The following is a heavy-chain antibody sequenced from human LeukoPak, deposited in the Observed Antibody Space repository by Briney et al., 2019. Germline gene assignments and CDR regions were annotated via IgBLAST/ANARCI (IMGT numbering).Heavy chain of an antibody. J-gene: IGHJ4*02. CDR2: ISWNSGSI. CDR3: AKASPMITFGGVSHFDY. CDR1: GFTFDDYA. V-gene: IGHV3-9*01. D-gene: IGHD3-16*01. Sequence: GRSLRLSCAASGFTFDDYAMHWVRQAPGKGLEWVSGISWNSGSIGYADSVKGRFTISGDNAKNSLYLQMNSLRAEDTALYYCAKASPMITFGGVSHFDYWGQGTLVTVSS.